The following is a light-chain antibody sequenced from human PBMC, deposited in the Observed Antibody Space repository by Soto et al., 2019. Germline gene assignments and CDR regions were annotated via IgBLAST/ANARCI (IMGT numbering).Light chain of an antibody. J-gene: IGLJ1*01. CDR2: EVS. CDR3: SSYTTSSTLV. V-gene: IGLV2-14*01. CDR1: SSDGGNYNY. Sequence: QSVLTQPASVSGSPGQSITISCTGTSSDGGNYNYVSWYQQHPGKAPKLMIYEVSNRPSGVSNRFSGSKSGNTASLTISGLQAEDEADYYCSSYTTSSTLVFGTGTKLTVL.